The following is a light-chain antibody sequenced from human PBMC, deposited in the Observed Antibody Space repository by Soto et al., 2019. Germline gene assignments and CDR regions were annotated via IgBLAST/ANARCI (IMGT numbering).Light chain of an antibody. J-gene: IGKJ1*01. CDR2: AAS. CDR1: QSIAGY. Sequence: DIQMTQAPSSLSASVGDRVTITFRASQSIAGYLSWYQQIPGKAPNLLIYAASNLQSGVPSRFSGSGSGTHFTLTINSLQPEDIATYYCQQSYNTPWTFGQGTKVDIK. V-gene: IGKV1-39*01. CDR3: QQSYNTPWT.